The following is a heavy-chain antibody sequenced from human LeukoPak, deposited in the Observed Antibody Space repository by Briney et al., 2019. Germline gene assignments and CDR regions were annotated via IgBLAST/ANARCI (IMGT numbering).Heavy chain of an antibody. CDR2: IYYSGST. D-gene: IGHD2-15*01. J-gene: IGHJ4*02. Sequence: SETLSLTCTVSGGSISSSSYYWGWIRQPPGKGLEWIGSIYYSGSTYYNPSLKSRVTISVDTSKNQFSLKLSSVTAADTTVYYCARLTVGYCGGGSCAGWDYWGQGTLVTVSS. CDR1: GGSISSSSYY. V-gene: IGHV4-39*01. CDR3: ARLTVGYCGGGSCAGWDY.